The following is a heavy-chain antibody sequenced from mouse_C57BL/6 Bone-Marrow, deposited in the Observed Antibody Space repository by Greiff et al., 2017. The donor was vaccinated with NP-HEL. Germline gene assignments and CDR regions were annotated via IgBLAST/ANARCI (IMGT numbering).Heavy chain of an antibody. Sequence: VKLVESGAELARPGASVKLSCKASGYTFTSYGISWVKQRTGQGLEWIGEIYPRSGNTYYNEKFKGKATLTADKSSSTAYMELRSLTSEDSAVYFCARNNWDPMDYWGQGTSVTVSS. J-gene: IGHJ4*01. CDR1: GYTFTSYG. V-gene: IGHV1-81*01. D-gene: IGHD4-1*02. CDR3: ARNNWDPMDY. CDR2: IYPRSGNT.